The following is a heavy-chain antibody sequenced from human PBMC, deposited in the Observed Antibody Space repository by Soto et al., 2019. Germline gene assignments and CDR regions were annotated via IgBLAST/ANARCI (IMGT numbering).Heavy chain of an antibody. V-gene: IGHV1-2*04. CDR1: GHTFTGYY. CDR2: INPNSGGT. D-gene: IGHD3-16*01. Sequence: QVQLVQSGAEVKKPGASVKVSCKASGHTFTGYYMHWVRQAPGQGLEWMGWINPNSGGTNYAQKFKGWVTMTRDTSINTAYMELSRLRSDDTAVYYCAREGLYENWFDPWGQGTLVTVSS. J-gene: IGHJ5*02. CDR3: AREGLYENWFDP.